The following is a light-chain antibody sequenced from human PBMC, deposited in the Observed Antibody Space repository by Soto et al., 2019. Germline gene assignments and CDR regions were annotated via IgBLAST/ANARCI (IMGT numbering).Light chain of an antibody. Sequence: DIQMTQSPSTVSASVGDRVTITCRASQSVSDWLAWYQQKPGKAPKLLIYEASSLNSGVPSRFSGSGSGTEFTLTISSLQPDDFATYYCQEYDGRWTFGQGTKVEIK. J-gene: IGKJ1*01. V-gene: IGKV1-5*03. CDR2: EAS. CDR3: QEYDGRWT. CDR1: QSVSDW.